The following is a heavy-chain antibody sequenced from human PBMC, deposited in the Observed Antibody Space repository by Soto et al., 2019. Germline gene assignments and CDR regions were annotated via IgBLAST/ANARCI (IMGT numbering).Heavy chain of an antibody. CDR3: AKVLSGQLWLPRARENAFDI. V-gene: IGHV3-23*01. J-gene: IGHJ3*02. CDR2: ISGSGGST. CDR1: GFTFSSYA. D-gene: IGHD5-18*01. Sequence: GGSLRLSCAASGFTFSSYAMSWVRQAPGKGLEWVSAISGSGGSTYYADSVKGRFTISRDNSKNTLYLQMNSLRAEDTAVYYCAKVLSGQLWLPRARENAFDIWGQGTMVTVSS.